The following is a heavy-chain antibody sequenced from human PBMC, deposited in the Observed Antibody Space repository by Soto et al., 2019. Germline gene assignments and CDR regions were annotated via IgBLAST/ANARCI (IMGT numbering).Heavy chain of an antibody. Sequence: QVHLVQSGAEVKKPGSSVTVSCKASGGTFGNSAISWVRQAPGQGLEWMGGIIPIFLTPDYAQKFEGRVTIAADESTGTAYRELTSLRSEDTAVYYCARDKDRLQVGGNYYCAMDVWGQGTTVTVSS. J-gene: IGHJ6*02. V-gene: IGHV1-69*12. CDR3: ARDKDRLQVGGNYYCAMDV. CDR2: IIPIFLTP. D-gene: IGHD2-2*01. CDR1: GGTFGNSA.